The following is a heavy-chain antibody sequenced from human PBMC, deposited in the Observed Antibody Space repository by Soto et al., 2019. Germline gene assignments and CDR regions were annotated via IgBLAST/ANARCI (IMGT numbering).Heavy chain of an antibody. J-gene: IGHJ4*02. CDR1: RYTFTSYD. V-gene: IGHV1-8*01. CDR3: AREKYGGYFDY. D-gene: IGHD2-15*01. Sequence: ASLKVSCKSSRYTFTSYDINWARQATGQGLEWMGWMNPNSGNTGYAQKFQGRVTMTRNTSISTAYMELSSLRSEDTAVYYCAREKYGGYFDYWGQGTLVTVSS. CDR2: MNPNSGNT.